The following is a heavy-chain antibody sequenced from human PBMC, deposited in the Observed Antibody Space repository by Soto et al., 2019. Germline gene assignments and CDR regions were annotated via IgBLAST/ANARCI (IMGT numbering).Heavy chain of an antibody. V-gene: IGHV4-34*01. D-gene: IGHD6-6*01. CDR2: INHSGST. Sequence: SETLSLTCAVYGGSFSVYYWRWVRQPPGKGLEWIGEINHSGSTNYKPSLKSRVTISVDTSKNQFSLKLSSVTAADTAVYYCARGAPRIAARPDNWFDPWGQGTLVSVSS. J-gene: IGHJ5*02. CDR1: GGSFSVYY. CDR3: ARGAPRIAARPDNWFDP.